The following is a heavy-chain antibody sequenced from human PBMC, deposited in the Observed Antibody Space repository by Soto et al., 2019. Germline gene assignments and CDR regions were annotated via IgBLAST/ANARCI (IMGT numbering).Heavy chain of an antibody. J-gene: IGHJ4*02. CDR3: ASLTVTLTR. V-gene: IGHV3-30-3*01. D-gene: IGHD4-17*01. CDR1: GFTFSSYA. Sequence: QVQLVESGGGVVQPGRSLRLSCAASGFTFSSYAMHWVRQAPGKGLEWVAVISYDGSNKYYADSVKGRFTISRDNSKNTLYLQMNSLRAEDTAVYYCASLTVTLTRWGQGPLVTVSS. CDR2: ISYDGSNK.